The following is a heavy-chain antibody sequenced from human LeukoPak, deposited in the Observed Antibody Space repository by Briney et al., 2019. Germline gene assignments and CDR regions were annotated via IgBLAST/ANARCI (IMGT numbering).Heavy chain of an antibody. D-gene: IGHD2-2*03. CDR1: GFTFSSYS. CDR2: ISSSSSYI. J-gene: IGHJ6*02. CDR3: ARDGGYCSSTSCYYGMDV. Sequence: GGSLRLSCAASGFTFSSYSMNWVRHAPGKGLEWVSSISSSSSYIYYADSVKGRFTISRDNAKNSLYLQMNSLRAEDTAVYYCARDGGYCSSTSCYYGMDVWGQGTTVTVSS. V-gene: IGHV3-21*01.